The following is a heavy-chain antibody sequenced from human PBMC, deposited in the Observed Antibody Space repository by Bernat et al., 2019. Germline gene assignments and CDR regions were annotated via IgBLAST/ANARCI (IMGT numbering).Heavy chain of an antibody. J-gene: IGHJ4*02. Sequence: QVQLQESGPGLVKPSETLSLTCAVSGYSISSGYYWGWIRQPPGKGLEWIGSIYHSGSTYYNPSLKSRVTISVDTSKNQFSLKLSSVTAADTAGYYCARDPPTMVRTWGQGTLVTVSS. V-gene: IGHV4-38-2*01. D-gene: IGHD4/OR15-4a*01. CDR1: GYSISSGYY. CDR2: IYHSGST. CDR3: ARDPPTMVRT.